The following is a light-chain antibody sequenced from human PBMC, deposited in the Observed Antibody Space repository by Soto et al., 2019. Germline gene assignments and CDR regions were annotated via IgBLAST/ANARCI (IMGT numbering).Light chain of an antibody. CDR1: SSNIGAGYD. V-gene: IGLV1-40*01. CDR3: QSYDSSLSGSEV. CDR2: GNS. Sequence: QSVLTRPPSVSGAPGQRVTISCTGSSSNIGAGYDVHWYQQLPGTAPKLLIYGNSNRPSGVPDRFSGSKSGTSASLAITGLQAEDEADYYCQSYDSSLSGSEVFG. J-gene: IGLJ1*01.